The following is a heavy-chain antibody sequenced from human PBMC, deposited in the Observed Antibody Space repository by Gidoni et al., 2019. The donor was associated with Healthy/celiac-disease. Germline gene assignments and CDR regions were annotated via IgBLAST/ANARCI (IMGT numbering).Heavy chain of an antibody. V-gene: IGHV3-23*01. Sequence: EVQLLESGGGLVQPGGSLTLSCAASGFTFSSYAMSWVRQAPGKGLEWVSAISGSGGSTYYADSVKSRFTISRDNSKNTLYLQMNSLRAEDTAVYYCAKDGGVYDFWSGYHPSAFDYWGQGTLVTVSS. J-gene: IGHJ4*02. D-gene: IGHD3-3*01. CDR1: GFTFSSYA. CDR3: AKDGGVYDFWSGYHPSAFDY. CDR2: ISGSGGST.